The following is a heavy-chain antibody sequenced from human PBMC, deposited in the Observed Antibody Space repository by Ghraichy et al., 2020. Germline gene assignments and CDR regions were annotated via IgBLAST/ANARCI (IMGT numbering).Heavy chain of an antibody. J-gene: IGHJ3*01. CDR2: INHSETT. CDR3: ARGRPDAFDA. V-gene: IGHV4-34*01. Sequence: SETLSLTCAVYGGSFSSYYWNWIRQPPGKGLEWIGEINHSETTHYNPSLKSRVTISVDTSKKQFSLKLSSVTAADMAVYYCARGRPDAFDAWGQGTMVTVSS. CDR1: GGSFSSYY.